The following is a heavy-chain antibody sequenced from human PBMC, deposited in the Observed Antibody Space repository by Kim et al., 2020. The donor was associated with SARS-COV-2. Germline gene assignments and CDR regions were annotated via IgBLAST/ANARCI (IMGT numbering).Heavy chain of an antibody. J-gene: IGHJ4*02. Sequence: SETLSLTCTVSGGSISSYYWSWIRQPPGKGLEWIGYIYYSGSTNYNPSLKSRVTIPVDTSKNQFSLKLSSVTAAGTAVYYCARRPYGDYGFDYWGQGARV. CDR1: GGSISSYY. CDR2: IYYSGST. D-gene: IGHD4-17*01. CDR3: ARRPYGDYGFDY. V-gene: IGHV4-59*01.